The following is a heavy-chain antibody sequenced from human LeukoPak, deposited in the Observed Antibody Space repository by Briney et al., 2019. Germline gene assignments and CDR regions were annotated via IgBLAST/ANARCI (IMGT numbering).Heavy chain of an antibody. CDR1: GGSISSYY. Sequence: PSEALTLTCTVSGGSISSYYWSWIRQPPGKGLEWIGEINHSGSTNYNPSLKSRVTISVDTSKNQFSLKLSSVTAADTAVYYCARFHIAVAGDYWGQGTLVTVSS. CDR2: INHSGST. CDR3: ARFHIAVAGDY. D-gene: IGHD6-19*01. J-gene: IGHJ4*02. V-gene: IGHV4-34*01.